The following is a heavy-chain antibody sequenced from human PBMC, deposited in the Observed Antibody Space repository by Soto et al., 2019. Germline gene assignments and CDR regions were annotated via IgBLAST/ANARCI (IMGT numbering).Heavy chain of an antibody. Sequence: ASVKVSCKASGYTFTGYYMHWVRQAPGQGLEWMGWINPNSGGTNYAQKFQGWVTMTRDTSISTAYMELSRLRSDDTAVYYCAISSYSSSSPLYGMDVWGQGTRVTVSS. CDR1: GYTFTGYY. CDR3: AISSYSSSSPLYGMDV. CDR2: INPNSGGT. J-gene: IGHJ6*02. V-gene: IGHV1-2*04. D-gene: IGHD6-6*01.